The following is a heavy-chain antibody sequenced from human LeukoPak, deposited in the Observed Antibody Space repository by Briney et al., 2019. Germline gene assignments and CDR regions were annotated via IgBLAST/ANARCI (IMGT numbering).Heavy chain of an antibody. Sequence: PGGSLRLSCAASGFTFSSYSMNWVRQAPGKGLEWVSSISSSSSSYISYADSVKGRFTISRDNAKNSLYLQMNSLRAEDTAVYYCARDRDYGAVFWYFDLWGRGTLVTVSS. J-gene: IGHJ2*01. CDR3: ARDRDYGAVFWYFDL. D-gene: IGHD4-17*01. CDR2: ISSSSSSYI. V-gene: IGHV3-21*01. CDR1: GFTFSSYS.